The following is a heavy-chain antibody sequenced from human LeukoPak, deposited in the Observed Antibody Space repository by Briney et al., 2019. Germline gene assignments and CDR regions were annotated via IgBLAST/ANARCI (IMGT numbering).Heavy chain of an antibody. D-gene: IGHD5-12*01. CDR2: IYPGDSGT. J-gene: IGHJ4*02. CDR3: ARHRRGYSGYVDY. CDR1: GYSFTSYW. Sequence: GESLKISCKGSGYSFTSYWIGWVRQMPGKGLEWMGIIYPGDSGTRYSPSFQGQVTMSADKSISTAYLQWSSLKASDTAMYYCARHRRGYSGYVDYWGQGTLVTVSS. V-gene: IGHV5-51*01.